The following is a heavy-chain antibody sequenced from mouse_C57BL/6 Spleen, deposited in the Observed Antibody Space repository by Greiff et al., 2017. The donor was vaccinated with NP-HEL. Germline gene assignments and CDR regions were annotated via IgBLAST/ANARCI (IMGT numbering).Heavy chain of an antibody. CDR1: GYTFTSYD. CDR3: ARNWDYAQFAY. D-gene: IGHD4-1*01. Sequence: QVQLQQSGPELVKPGASVKLSCKASGYTFTSYDINWVKQRPGQGLEWIGWIYPRDGSTKYNETFKGKATLTVDTSSSTAYMELHSLTSEDSAVYFYARNWDYAQFAYWGQGTLVTVSA. J-gene: IGHJ3*01. CDR2: IYPRDGST. V-gene: IGHV1-85*01.